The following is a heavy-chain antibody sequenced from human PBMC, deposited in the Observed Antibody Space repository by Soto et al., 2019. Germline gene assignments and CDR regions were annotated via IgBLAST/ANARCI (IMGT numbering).Heavy chain of an antibody. J-gene: IGHJ6*02. V-gene: IGHV4-59*01. Sequence: PETLSLTCTVSGGSISGYYWSWIRQPPGKGLEWIGYMYNTGSTVYNPSFKSRVTISVDTSKNQFSLKLNSVTAADTAVYYCARDLWGYCGTDCYPLDVWGQGPTVT. CDR1: GGSISGYY. CDR2: MYNTGST. D-gene: IGHD2-21*02. CDR3: ARDLWGYCGTDCYPLDV.